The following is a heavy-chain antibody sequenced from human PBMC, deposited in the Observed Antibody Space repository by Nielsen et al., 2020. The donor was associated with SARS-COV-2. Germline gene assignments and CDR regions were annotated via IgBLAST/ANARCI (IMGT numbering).Heavy chain of an antibody. CDR2: ISWNSGSI. CDR3: AKDSRGNYYYGMDV. Sequence: GGSLRLSCAASGFTFDDYAMHWVRQAPGKGLEWVSGISWNSGSIGYADSVKGRFTISRDNAKNSLYLQMNSLRAEDTAVYYCAKDSRGNYYYGMDVWGQGTTVTVSS. CDR1: GFTFDDYA. V-gene: IGHV3-9*01. J-gene: IGHJ6*02.